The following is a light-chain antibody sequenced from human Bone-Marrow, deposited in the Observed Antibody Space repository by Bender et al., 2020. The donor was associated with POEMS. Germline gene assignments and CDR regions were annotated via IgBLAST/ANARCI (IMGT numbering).Light chain of an antibody. Sequence: QSALAQPASVSGSLGQSITISCTGTRSDVGGYNLVTWYQHLPGKAPKLLLYDVTKRPSWVSSRFSGSKSGNTASLTISGLQAEDEADYSCCSYAGSTTFYVFGTGTKVTVL. CDR3: CSYAGSTTFYV. CDR2: DVT. V-gene: IGLV2-23*02. CDR1: RSDVGGYNL. J-gene: IGLJ1*01.